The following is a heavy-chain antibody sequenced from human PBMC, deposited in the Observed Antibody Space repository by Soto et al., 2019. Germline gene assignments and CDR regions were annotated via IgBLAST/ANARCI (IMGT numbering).Heavy chain of an antibody. J-gene: IGHJ6*02. CDR3: AKDRSPHYGDSYYYYYGMDV. CDR2: ISYDGSNK. D-gene: IGHD4-17*01. Sequence: GGSLRLSCAASGFTFSSYGMHWVRQAPGKGLEWVAVISYDGSNKYYADSVKGRFTISRDNSKNTLYLQMNSLRAEDTAVYYCAKDRSPHYGDSYYYYYGMDVWGQGTTVTVSS. CDR1: GFTFSSYG. V-gene: IGHV3-30*18.